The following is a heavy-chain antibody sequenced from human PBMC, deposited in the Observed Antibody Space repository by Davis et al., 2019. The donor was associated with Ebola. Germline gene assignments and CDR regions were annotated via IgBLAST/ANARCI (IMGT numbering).Heavy chain of an antibody. CDR1: GGSISSYY. J-gene: IGHJ4*02. D-gene: IGHD6-19*01. CDR3: ARDRSNGWDRYFDY. CDR2: ISYRGNT. V-gene: IGHV4-59*01. Sequence: GSLRLSCTVSGGSISSYYWSWIRQSPGKGLEWIGYISYRGNTDYNPSLKSRVTISVDTSKNQFSLKLSSVTAADTAVYFCARDRSNGWDRYFDYWGQGTLVTVSS.